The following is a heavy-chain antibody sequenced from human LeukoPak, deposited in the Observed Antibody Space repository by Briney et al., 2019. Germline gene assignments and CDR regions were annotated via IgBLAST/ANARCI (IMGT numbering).Heavy chain of an antibody. D-gene: IGHD3-22*01. J-gene: IGHJ4*02. CDR3: ARPNYYDSSGYYIDY. CDR1: GYTFTSYY. V-gene: IGHV1-46*01. Sequence: ASLKVSCKASGYTFTSYYMYWVRQAPGQGLEWMGIINPSGGSTTYAQKFQGRVTMARDTSTSTVYMELSSLRSEDTAVYYCARPNYYDSSGYYIDYWGEGTLVTVSS. CDR2: INPSGGST.